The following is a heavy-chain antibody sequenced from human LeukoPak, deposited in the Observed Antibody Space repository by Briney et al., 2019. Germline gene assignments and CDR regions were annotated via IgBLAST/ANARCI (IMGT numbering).Heavy chain of an antibody. CDR1: GYTFTSYG. CDR2: INPNSGGT. Sequence: ASVKVSCKASGYTFTSYGISWVRQAPGQGLEWMGWINPNSGGTNYAQKFQGRVTMTRDTSISTAYMELSRLRSEDTAVYYCARGPGGYFDYWGQGTLVTVSS. CDR3: ARGPGGYFDY. V-gene: IGHV1-2*02. J-gene: IGHJ4*02. D-gene: IGHD3-10*01.